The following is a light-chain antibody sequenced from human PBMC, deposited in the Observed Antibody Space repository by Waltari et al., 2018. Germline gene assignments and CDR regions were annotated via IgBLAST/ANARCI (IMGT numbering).Light chain of an antibody. V-gene: IGLV2-11*01. CDR3: CSYAGSYSWV. Sequence: QSALPQPRSVSGSPGQSVTISCTGASSAYVSWYQHHPGKAPKLMIYDVNKWPSGVPDRFSGSKSGSTASLTISGLQAEDEADYYCCSYAGSYSWVFGGGTKLTVL. CDR2: DVN. CDR1: SSAY. J-gene: IGLJ3*02.